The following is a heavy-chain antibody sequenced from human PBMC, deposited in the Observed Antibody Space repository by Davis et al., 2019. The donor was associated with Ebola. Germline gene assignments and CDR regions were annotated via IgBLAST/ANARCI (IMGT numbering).Heavy chain of an antibody. V-gene: IGHV1-18*01. Sequence: ASVKVSCKASGYTFNTHGVSWVRQAPGQGLEWMAWISAYNGHTNYAQKFQGRPTLTTDTSTSTVYMELRSLTSDDTAEYYCARGRNGGWDFDYWGQGTRVTVSS. CDR1: GYTFNTHG. D-gene: IGHD6-19*01. CDR3: ARGRNGGWDFDY. CDR2: ISAYNGHT. J-gene: IGHJ4*02.